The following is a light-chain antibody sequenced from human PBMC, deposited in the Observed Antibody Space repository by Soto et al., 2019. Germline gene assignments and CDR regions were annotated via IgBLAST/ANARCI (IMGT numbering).Light chain of an antibody. Sequence: QSVLTPPASVSGSPGRSITISCTRTSSDVGGYNYVSWYQHHSGKAPKVMIYDVSNRPSGVSNRFSGSKSGNTASLTISGLQGEDEADYYCSSYTSSNTQVFGTGTKVTVL. V-gene: IGLV2-14*03. CDR2: DVS. J-gene: IGLJ1*01. CDR3: SSYTSSNTQV. CDR1: SSDVGGYNY.